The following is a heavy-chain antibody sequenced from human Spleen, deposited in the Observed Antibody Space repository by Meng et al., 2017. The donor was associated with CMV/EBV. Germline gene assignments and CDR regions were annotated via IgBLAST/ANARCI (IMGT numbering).Heavy chain of an antibody. J-gene: IGHJ4*02. V-gene: IGHV5-51*01. CDR3: ARSYYYDSSGQRGGFYFDY. Sequence: GESLKVSCKASGYKFTDYWIAWVRQMPGKGLEWMGIIFPADSETRYNPSFQGQVTISADKSISTAYLQWSSLKASDTAMYYCARSYYYDSSGQRGGFYFDYWGQGTLVTVSS. CDR1: GYKFTDYW. CDR2: IFPADSET. D-gene: IGHD3-22*01.